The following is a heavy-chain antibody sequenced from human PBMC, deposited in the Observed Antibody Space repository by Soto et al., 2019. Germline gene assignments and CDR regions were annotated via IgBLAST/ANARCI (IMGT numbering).Heavy chain of an antibody. Sequence: SETLSLTCTVSGGSISSGDYYWSWIRQPPGKGLEWIGYIYYSGSTYYNPSLKSRVTISVDTSKNQFSLKLSSVTAADTAVYYCAREDPATPNCYYYGMDVWGQGTTVTVSS. CDR3: AREDPATPNCYYYGMDV. D-gene: IGHD2-15*01. CDR1: GGSISSGDYY. CDR2: IYYSGST. V-gene: IGHV4-30-4*01. J-gene: IGHJ6*02.